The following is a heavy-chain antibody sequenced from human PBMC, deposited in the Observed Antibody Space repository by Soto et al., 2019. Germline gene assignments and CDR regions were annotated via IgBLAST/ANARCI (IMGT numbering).Heavy chain of an antibody. CDR3: ARGSVVVVSAAIRAFEI. D-gene: IGHD2-2*01. CDR1: GFTFRRYW. CDR2: IGSDGSTT. J-gene: IGHJ3*02. Sequence: PGGSLRLSCAASGFTFRRYWMHWVRQAPGKGLVWVSRIGSDGSTTQYEDSVRGRFTISRDNAKNTLYLQMNSLRAEDTAVYYCARGSVVVVSAAIRAFEIWGQGTMVTVSS. V-gene: IGHV3-74*03.